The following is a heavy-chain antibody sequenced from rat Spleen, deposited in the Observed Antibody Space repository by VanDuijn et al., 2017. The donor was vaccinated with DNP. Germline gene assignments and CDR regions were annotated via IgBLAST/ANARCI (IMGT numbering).Heavy chain of an antibody. Sequence: EVQLVESGGVLVQPGRSLKLSCAASRFTFNNYGMHWIRQAPTQGLEWVASISTSGSRTYYPDSVKGRFTISRDNAKSSLFLQMDSLKSEDTATYYCSVGRGGPDYWGQGVMVTVSS. CDR1: RFTFNNYG. J-gene: IGHJ2*01. V-gene: IGHV5-19*01. CDR3: SVGRGGPDY. D-gene: IGHD1-11*01. CDR2: ISTSGSRT.